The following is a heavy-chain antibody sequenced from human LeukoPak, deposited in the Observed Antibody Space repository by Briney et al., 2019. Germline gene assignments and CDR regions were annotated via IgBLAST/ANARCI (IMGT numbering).Heavy chain of an antibody. Sequence: ASVKVSCKASGYSFTSHYMHWVRQAPGQGLEWMGWISAYNGNTNYAQKLQGRVTMTTDTSTSTAYMELRSLRSEDTAVYYCARRDYYDSRSPWFDPWGQGTLVTVSS. CDR1: GYSFTSHY. V-gene: IGHV1-18*04. CDR3: ARRDYYDSRSPWFDP. CDR2: ISAYNGNT. J-gene: IGHJ5*02. D-gene: IGHD3-22*01.